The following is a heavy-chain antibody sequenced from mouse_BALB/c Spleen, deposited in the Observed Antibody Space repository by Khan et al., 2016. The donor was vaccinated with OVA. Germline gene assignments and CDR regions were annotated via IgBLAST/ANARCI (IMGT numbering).Heavy chain of an antibody. CDR2: IWTGGST. V-gene: IGHV2-9*02. D-gene: IGHD2-1*01. J-gene: IGHJ1*01. CDR3: ARYYGNYGWYFDV. CDR1: GFSLTSYG. Sequence: VQLQESGPGLVAPSQSLSITCTVSGFSLTSYGVHWVRQPPGKGLEWLGVIWTGGSTNYNSALMSRLSISKDNSKRQVFLKMNSLQTDDTAMYDCARYYGNYGWYFDVWGAGTTVTVSS.